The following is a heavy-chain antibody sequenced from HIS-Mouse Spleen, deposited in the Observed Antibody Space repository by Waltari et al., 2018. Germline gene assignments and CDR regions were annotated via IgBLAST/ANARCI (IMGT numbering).Heavy chain of an antibody. CDR3: ARDFHDFWSGYYGGDKKHDAFDI. V-gene: IGHV4-4*07. CDR2: IYTSGST. Sequence: QVQLQESGPGLVKPSETLSLTCTVPGGPISSYYWTWARQAAGKGLESVGRIYTSGSTNYNPSLKSRVTMSVDTAKNQFSLKLSSVTAADTAVYYCARDFHDFWSGYYGGDKKHDAFDIWGQGTMVTVSS. D-gene: IGHD3-3*01. CDR1: GGPISSYY. J-gene: IGHJ3*02.